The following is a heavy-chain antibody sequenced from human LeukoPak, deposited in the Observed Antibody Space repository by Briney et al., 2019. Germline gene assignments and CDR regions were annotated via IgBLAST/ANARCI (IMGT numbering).Heavy chain of an antibody. CDR2: ISSSGSTI. CDR1: GFTFSDYY. Sequence: GGSLRLSCAAPGFTFSDYYMSWIRQAPGKGLEWVSYISSSGSTIYYADSVKGRFTISRDNAKNSLYLQMNSLGAEDTAVYYCAREVATIVSCSGGSCYSGVPFYYYYYMDVWGKGTTVTVSS. J-gene: IGHJ6*03. V-gene: IGHV3-11*01. D-gene: IGHD2-15*01. CDR3: AREVATIVSCSGGSCYSGVPFYYYYYMDV.